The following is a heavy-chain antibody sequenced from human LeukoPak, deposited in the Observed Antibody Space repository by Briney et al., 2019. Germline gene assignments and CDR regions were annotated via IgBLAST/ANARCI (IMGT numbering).Heavy chain of an antibody. Sequence: SGRTLRHSCAASGFTVSKKYMNWVRQAQGKGLEWVSVIYSGGSTYYADSVKGRFTISRDNSKNTLYLQMNSLRAEDTAVYYCAREQTFPYFDSWGQGTLVTVSS. D-gene: IGHD3-16*01. CDR1: GFTVSKKY. J-gene: IGHJ4*02. CDR2: IYSGGST. V-gene: IGHV3-66*01. CDR3: AREQTFPYFDS.